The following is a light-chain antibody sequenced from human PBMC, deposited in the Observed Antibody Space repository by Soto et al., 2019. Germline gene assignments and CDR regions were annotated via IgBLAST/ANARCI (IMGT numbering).Light chain of an antibody. CDR1: SSDVGGSRF. Sequence: QSALTQPASVSGSPVQSITISCTGTSSDVGGSRFVSWYQQHPGKAPQLMIPEVTNRPSGVSNRFSGSKSGNTASLTISGLQAEDEADYYCSSYTTSTPVVFGGGTKLTV. J-gene: IGLJ2*01. CDR2: EVT. CDR3: SSYTTSTPVV. V-gene: IGLV2-14*01.